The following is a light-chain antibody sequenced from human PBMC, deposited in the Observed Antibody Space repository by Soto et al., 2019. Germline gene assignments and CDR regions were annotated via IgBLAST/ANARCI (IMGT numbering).Light chain of an antibody. CDR1: QSVSSNY. V-gene: IGKV3-20*01. CDR2: GAS. CDR3: HQYGISP. J-gene: IGKJ4*01. Sequence: EIVLTQSPGTLSLFPGERATLSCRASQSVSSNYLAWYQQKPGRAPRLLIYGASSRATGIPDRFSGSGSGTEFTLTISRLEPEDFAVYYCHQYGISPFGGGTKVEIK.